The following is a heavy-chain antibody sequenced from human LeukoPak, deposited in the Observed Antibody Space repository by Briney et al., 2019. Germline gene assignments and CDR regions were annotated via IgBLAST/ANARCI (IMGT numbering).Heavy chain of an antibody. J-gene: IGHJ4*02. CDR2: ISGSGGST. Sequence: GGSLRLSCTVSGFTVSSNSMSWVRQAPGKGLEWVSAISGSGGSTYYADSVKGRFTISRDNSKNTLYLQMNSLRAEDTAVYYCAKEFPAYYYDSSGYDYWGQGTLVTVSS. V-gene: IGHV3-23*01. CDR3: AKEFPAYYYDSSGYDY. D-gene: IGHD3-22*01. CDR1: GFTVSSNS.